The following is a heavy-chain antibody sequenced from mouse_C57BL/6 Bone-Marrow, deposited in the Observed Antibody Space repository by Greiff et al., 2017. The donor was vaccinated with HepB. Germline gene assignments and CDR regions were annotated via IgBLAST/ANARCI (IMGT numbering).Heavy chain of an antibody. V-gene: IGHV1-81*01. Sequence: VKLVESGAELARPGASVKLSCKASGYTFTSYGISWVKQRTGQGLEWIGEIYPRSGNTYYNEKFKGKATLTADKSSSTAYMELRSLTSEDSAVYFCARFPYYYGSRNYAMDYWGQGTSVTVSS. D-gene: IGHD1-1*01. CDR2: IYPRSGNT. J-gene: IGHJ4*01. CDR3: ARFPYYYGSRNYAMDY. CDR1: GYTFTSYG.